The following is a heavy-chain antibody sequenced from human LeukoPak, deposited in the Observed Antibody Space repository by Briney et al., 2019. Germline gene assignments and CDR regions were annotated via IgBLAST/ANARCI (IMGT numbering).Heavy chain of an antibody. Sequence: PGRSLRLSCAASGFTFSYYAIHWVRQAPGKGLEWVALIWSDGSNKYYADSVKGRITISRDNSKNTVYLQMNSLRAEGTAVYYCARELFSSGSCPDGWGQGTLVTVSS. J-gene: IGHJ4*02. CDR2: IWSDGSNK. CDR3: ARELFSSGSCPDG. D-gene: IGHD3-10*01. CDR1: GFTFSYYA. V-gene: IGHV3-33*01.